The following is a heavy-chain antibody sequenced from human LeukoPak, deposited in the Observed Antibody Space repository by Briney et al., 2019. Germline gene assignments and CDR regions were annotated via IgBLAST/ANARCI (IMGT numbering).Heavy chain of an antibody. CDR1: GFTLCGYG. D-gene: IGHD3-10*01. J-gene: IGHJ4*02. Sequence: SYSLSSAVSGFTLCGYGIHWVGQAAGKGLGWVACIRYAVSNKSYAASVKGRFTISKHNSKNTLYLQMNSLRAEDTAVYYCAKLGFGEPIGDYWGQGTLVTVSS. V-gene: IGHV3-30*02. CDR3: AKLGFGEPIGDY. CDR2: IRYAVSNK.